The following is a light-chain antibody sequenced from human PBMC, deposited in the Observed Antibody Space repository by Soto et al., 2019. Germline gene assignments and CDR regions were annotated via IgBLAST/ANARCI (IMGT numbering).Light chain of an antibody. J-gene: IGLJ1*01. CDR3: GAWDDRLSGYF. Sequence: QSVLTQPPSSSGTPGQRVTIACSGSSSNLGSRYVYWYQVVPGTAPTLLIYWNDQRPSVVPDRFSGSKSGTSASLAISGLRSEDEADYYCGAWDDRLSGYFFGSGTKLTVL. CDR1: SSNLGSRY. CDR2: WND. V-gene: IGLV1-47*01.